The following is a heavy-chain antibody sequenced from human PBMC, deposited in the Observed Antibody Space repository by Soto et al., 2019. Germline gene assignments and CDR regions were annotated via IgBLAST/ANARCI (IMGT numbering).Heavy chain of an antibody. D-gene: IGHD6-13*01. V-gene: IGHV4-4*02. CDR1: GCSISSSKW. CDR3: ARHGSGSIYFAFDY. CDR2: IYHSGST. Sequence: PSETLSLTCAVSGCSISSSKWWSWVRQPPGKGLEWIGNIYHSGSTNYDPSLNSRVAMAVDTSKSELSLKLRSVTAADTAIYYCARHGSGSIYFAFDYWGQGILVTVSS. J-gene: IGHJ4*01.